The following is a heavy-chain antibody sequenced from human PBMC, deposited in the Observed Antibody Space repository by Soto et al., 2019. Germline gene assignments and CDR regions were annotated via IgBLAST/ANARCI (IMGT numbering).Heavy chain of an antibody. D-gene: IGHD4-17*01. J-gene: IGHJ4*02. CDR1: GGSVSNSSYY. Sequence: PSATLSITCTVSGGSVSNSSYYWVWILQSPGKGLEWIGSVYYRGRSYSKSSVKSRVTISVDTSKNRFSLSLNSVTASDTAVYFCVSQRTTVPTQAYFDYWGPGALVTVSS. CDR2: VYYRGRS. CDR3: VSQRTTVPTQAYFDY. V-gene: IGHV4-39*01.